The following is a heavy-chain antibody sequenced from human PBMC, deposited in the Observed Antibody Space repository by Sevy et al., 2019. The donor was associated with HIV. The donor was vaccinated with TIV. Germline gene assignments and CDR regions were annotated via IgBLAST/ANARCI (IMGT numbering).Heavy chain of an antibody. D-gene: IGHD6-13*01. V-gene: IGHV1-2*02. CDR1: GYTFTDYY. Sequence: ASVKVSCKASGYTFTDYYMHWVRQAPGQGLEWMGWINPNTGGTNYVQKFQGRVTLTRDTSITTAYMELSRLRSDDTAFYYCARDERTASGMGYFDNWGQGTLVTVSS. CDR3: ARDERTASGMGYFDN. J-gene: IGHJ4*02. CDR2: INPNTGGT.